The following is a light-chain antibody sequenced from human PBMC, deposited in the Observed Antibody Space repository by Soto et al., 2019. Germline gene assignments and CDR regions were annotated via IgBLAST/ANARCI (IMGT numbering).Light chain of an antibody. Sequence: DIQMTQSPSTLSASVGDRVTITCRASQSISTWLAWYQQKPGKAPKLLIYKASSLESGVSSRFSGSGSGTEFTLTISSLQPDDFATYYCQQYNTYPLTFGGGTTEEIK. V-gene: IGKV1-5*03. CDR3: QQYNTYPLT. CDR2: KAS. CDR1: QSISTW. J-gene: IGKJ4*01.